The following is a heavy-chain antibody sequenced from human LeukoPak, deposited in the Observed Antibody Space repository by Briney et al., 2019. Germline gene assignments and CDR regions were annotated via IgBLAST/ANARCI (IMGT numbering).Heavy chain of an antibody. V-gene: IGHV3-23*03. D-gene: IGHD6-19*01. CDR1: GFTFSTYA. CDR3: ARGSGSGRPLDR. CDR2: IMYAGGTT. J-gene: IGHJ5*02. Sequence: GGSLRLSCAASGFTFSTYAMSWVRQVPGKGLEWVSIMYAGGTTDYSDSVRGRFHISRDSSNNTLSLQINSLRAEDTAVYYCARGSGSGRPLDRWGQGALVTVSS.